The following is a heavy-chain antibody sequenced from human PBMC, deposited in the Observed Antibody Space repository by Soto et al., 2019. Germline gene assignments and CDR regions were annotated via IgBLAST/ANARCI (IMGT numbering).Heavy chain of an antibody. Sequence: QVTLKESGPVLVKPTETLTLTCTVSGFSLSNARMGVSWIRQPPGKALEWLAHIFSNDEKSYSTSLKSRLTIPQDTSKSQVVLTMTNMDPVDTATYYCARIAAAGTSWWLDPWGQGTLVTVSS. CDR3: ARIAAAGTSWWLDP. D-gene: IGHD6-13*01. CDR1: GFSLSNARMG. V-gene: IGHV2-26*01. J-gene: IGHJ5*02. CDR2: IFSNDEK.